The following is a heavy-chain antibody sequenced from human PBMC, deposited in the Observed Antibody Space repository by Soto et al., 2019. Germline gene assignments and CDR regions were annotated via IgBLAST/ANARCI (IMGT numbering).Heavy chain of an antibody. D-gene: IGHD6-19*01. CDR2: IYPGDTDT. J-gene: IGHJ5*02. Sequence: PGEALNTSCKGSGYLFTNYWIGWVRQIPGKGLEWMGIIYPGDTDTRYSPSFQGQVTISADKSISTAYLQWSSLKASDTAMYYCASANEQWRARGWFAPWGQGTLVTVSS. V-gene: IGHV5-51*01. CDR3: ASANEQWRARGWFAP. CDR1: GYLFTNYW.